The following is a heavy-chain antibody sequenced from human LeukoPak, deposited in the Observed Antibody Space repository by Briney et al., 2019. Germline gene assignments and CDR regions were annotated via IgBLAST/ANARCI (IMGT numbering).Heavy chain of an antibody. CDR2: IIPIFGTA. V-gene: IGHV1-69*05. CDR1: GGTFSSYA. J-gene: IGHJ6*03. D-gene: IGHD5-18*01. Sequence: SVKVSCKASGGTFSSYAISWVRQAPGQGLEWMGGIIPIFGTANYAQKFQGRVTITTDESTSTAYMELSSLRSEDTAVYYCARAATAMVTNYYYMDVWGKGTTVTASS. CDR3: ARAATAMVTNYYYMDV.